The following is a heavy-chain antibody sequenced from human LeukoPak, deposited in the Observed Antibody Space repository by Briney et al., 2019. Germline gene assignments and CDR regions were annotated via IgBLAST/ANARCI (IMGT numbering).Heavy chain of an antibody. CDR3: ARDRCSSTSCYTPDAFDI. CDR2: IKKDGSEK. Sequence: GGSLRLSCAASGFTFSSYWMSWVRQAPGKGREWVANIKKDGSEKYYVDSVKGRFTISRDNAKNSLYLQMNSLRAEDTAVYYCARDRCSSTSCYTPDAFDIWGQGTMVTVSS. D-gene: IGHD2-2*02. CDR1: GFTFSSYW. V-gene: IGHV3-7*01. J-gene: IGHJ3*02.